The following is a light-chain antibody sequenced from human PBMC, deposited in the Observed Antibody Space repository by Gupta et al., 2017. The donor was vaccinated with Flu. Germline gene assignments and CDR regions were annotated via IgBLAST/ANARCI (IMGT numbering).Light chain of an antibody. V-gene: IGKV1-39*01. CDR1: QSISSY. CDR2: TAS. CDR3: QQSYSTPLT. J-gene: IGKJ4*01. Sequence: GDRVTITCRASQSISSYLNWYQQKPGKAPKLLIYTASSLQSGVPSWFSGSGSGTDFTLTISSLQPEDFATYYCQQSYSTPLTFGGGTKVEIK.